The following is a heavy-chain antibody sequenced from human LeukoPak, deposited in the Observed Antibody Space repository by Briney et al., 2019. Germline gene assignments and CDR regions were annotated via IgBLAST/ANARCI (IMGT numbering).Heavy chain of an antibody. V-gene: IGHV1-8*01. J-gene: IGHJ4*02. CDR1: GYTFTNHD. D-gene: IGHD6-19*01. CDR3: AVHPRIAVEAIFDY. CDR2: MNPKSGNT. Sequence: SVKVSCKASGYTFTNHDINWVRQASGQGLEWMGWMNPKSGNTGYLQKFQGRVTMTRDTSMSTAFMELNSLTSEDTAVYYCAVHPRIAVEAIFDYWGQGTLVTVSS.